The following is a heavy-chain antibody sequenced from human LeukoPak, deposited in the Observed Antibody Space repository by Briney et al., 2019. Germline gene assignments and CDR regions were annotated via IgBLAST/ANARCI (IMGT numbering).Heavy chain of an antibody. J-gene: IGHJ4*02. D-gene: IGHD6-13*01. CDR3: AKGPKQQLVGSRGKYFDY. Sequence: GGSLRLSCAASGFPFSDYYMSWIRQAPGKGLEWVSYISSSGSTIYYADSVKGRFTISRDNSKNTLYLQMNSLRADDTAVYYCAKGPKQQLVGSRGKYFDYWGQGTLVTVSS. V-gene: IGHV3-11*01. CDR1: GFPFSDYY. CDR2: ISSSGSTI.